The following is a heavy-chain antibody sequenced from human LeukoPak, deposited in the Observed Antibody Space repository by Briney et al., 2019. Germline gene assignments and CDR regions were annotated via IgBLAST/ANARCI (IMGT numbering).Heavy chain of an antibody. D-gene: IGHD2-15*01. CDR1: GGSFSGYY. CDR3: ARGYCSGGSCLFDY. CDR2: INHSGST. Sequence: PSETLSLTCAVYGGSFSGYYWSWIRQPPGKGLEWIGEINHSGSTNYNPSLKSRVTISVDTSKNQFSLKLSSVTAADTAVYYCARGYCSGGSCLFDYWGQGTLVTVSS. J-gene: IGHJ4*02. V-gene: IGHV4-34*01.